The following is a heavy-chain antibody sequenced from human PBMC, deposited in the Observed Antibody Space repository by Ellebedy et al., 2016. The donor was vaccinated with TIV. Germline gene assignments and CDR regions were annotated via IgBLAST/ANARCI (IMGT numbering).Heavy chain of an antibody. D-gene: IGHD2-2*01. CDR1: GFTFSSYW. J-gene: IGHJ4*02. CDR2: ITNDGSST. CDR3: ARLVHDATD. Sequence: GESLKISCAASGFTFSSYWMYWVRQAPGKGLVCVSRITNDGSSTTYADSVKGRFTISRDNAKNTLYLQMNSLRAEDKAVYYCARLVHDATDWGQGTLVTVSS. V-gene: IGHV3-74*03.